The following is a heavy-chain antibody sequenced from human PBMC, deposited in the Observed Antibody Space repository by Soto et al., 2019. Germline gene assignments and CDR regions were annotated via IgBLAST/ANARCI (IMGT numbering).Heavy chain of an antibody. D-gene: IGHD2-15*01. J-gene: IGHJ4*02. CDR1: GGTFSSYA. Sequence: QVQLVQSGAEVKKPGSSVKVSCKASGGTFSSYAISWVRQAPGQGLEWMGGIIPIFGTANYAQKFQGRVTITADESTSTAYMELSSLRSEDTAVFYCARGRDLRYCSGGSCYSPLDYWGQGTLVTVSS. CDR3: ARGRDLRYCSGGSCYSPLDY. CDR2: IIPIFGTA. V-gene: IGHV1-69*12.